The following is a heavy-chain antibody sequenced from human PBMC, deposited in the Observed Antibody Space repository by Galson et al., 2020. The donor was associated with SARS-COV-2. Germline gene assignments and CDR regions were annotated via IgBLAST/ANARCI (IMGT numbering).Heavy chain of an antibody. Sequence: SETLSLTCTVSGGSISSGGYYWSWIRQHPGKCLEWIGYIYYSGNTYYSPSLKSRVTISVDTSKNHFSLKLGSVTAADTAVYYCARVGRSCSGGSCYSWFDPWGQGTLVTVSS. CDR1: GGSISSGGYY. V-gene: IGHV4-31*03. J-gene: IGHJ5*02. CDR2: IYYSGNT. D-gene: IGHD2-15*01. CDR3: ARVGRSCSGGSCYSWFDP.